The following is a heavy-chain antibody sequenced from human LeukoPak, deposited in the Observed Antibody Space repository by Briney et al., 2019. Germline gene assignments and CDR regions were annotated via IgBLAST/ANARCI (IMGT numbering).Heavy chain of an antibody. J-gene: IGHJ5*02. CDR3: ARPVPSRLGWFDP. CDR2: IYYSGST. V-gene: IGHV4-39*01. Sequence: PSETLSLTCTVSGGSISSSSYYWGWIRQPPGKGLEWIGNIYYSGSTYYSPSLKSRVTISVDTSKNQFSLKLSSVTAADTAVYYCARPVPSRLGWFDPWGQGTLVTVSS. CDR1: GGSISSSSYY. D-gene: IGHD1-1*01.